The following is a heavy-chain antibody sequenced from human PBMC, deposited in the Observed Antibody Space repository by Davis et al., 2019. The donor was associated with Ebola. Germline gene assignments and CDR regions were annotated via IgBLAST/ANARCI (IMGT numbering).Heavy chain of an antibody. Sequence: ASVKVSCKASGYTFTTYAINWIRQAPGQGIEWMGWINMHTENPTYAQGFTGRFVFSLDTSVSTAYLQISGLKAEDTAVYYCVRDGYVEGATTFDYWGQGTLVSVTS. D-gene: IGHD5-24*01. CDR2: INMHTENP. J-gene: IGHJ4*02. CDR3: VRDGYVEGATTFDY. CDR1: GYTFTTYA. V-gene: IGHV7-4-1*02.